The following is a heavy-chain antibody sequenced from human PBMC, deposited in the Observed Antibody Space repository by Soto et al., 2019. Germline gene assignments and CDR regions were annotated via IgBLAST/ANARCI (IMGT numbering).Heavy chain of an antibody. J-gene: IGHJ1*01. D-gene: IGHD3-22*01. CDR3: ARDRVESGYPEYFQH. Sequence: GGSLRLSCAASGFTVSGNYISWVRQAPGKGLEWVSVIYSGGSTYYADSVKGRFTISRDNSKNTLYLQMNSLRAEDTAVYYCARDRVESGYPEYFQHWGQGTLVTVSS. CDR1: GFTVSGNY. V-gene: IGHV3-53*01. CDR2: IYSGGST.